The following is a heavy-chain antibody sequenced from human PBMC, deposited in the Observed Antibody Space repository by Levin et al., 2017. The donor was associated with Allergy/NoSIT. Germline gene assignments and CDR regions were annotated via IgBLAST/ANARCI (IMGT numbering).Heavy chain of an antibody. Sequence: PGGSLRLSCVVSGFTFSSHWMHWVRQAPGKGLVWLSRINSDGIATNYADSVKGRFTISRDNAKNTLYLQMNSLRAEDTAVYYCARDGVDIVTPINYYYYYYMDVWGKGTTVTVSS. V-gene: IGHV3-74*01. CDR1: GFTFSSHW. CDR2: INSDGIAT. CDR3: ARDGVDIVTPINYYYYYYMDV. D-gene: IGHD5-12*01. J-gene: IGHJ6*03.